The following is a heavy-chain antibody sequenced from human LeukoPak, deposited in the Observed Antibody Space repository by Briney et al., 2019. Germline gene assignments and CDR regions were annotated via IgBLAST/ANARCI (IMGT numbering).Heavy chain of an antibody. CDR3: ARGYYGSGSLWGMDV. D-gene: IGHD3-10*01. CDR1: GGSISSSNW. V-gene: IGHV4-4*02. J-gene: IGHJ6*04. CDR2: IYHSGST. Sequence: PSGTLSLTCAVSGGSISSSNWWCWVRQPPGKGLEWIGEIYHSGSTNYNPSLKSRVTISVDKSKNQFSLKLSSVTAADTAVYYCARGYYGSGSLWGMDVWGKGTTVTASS.